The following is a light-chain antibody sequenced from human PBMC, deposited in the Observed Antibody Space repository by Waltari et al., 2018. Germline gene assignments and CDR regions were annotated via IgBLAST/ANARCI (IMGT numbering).Light chain of an antibody. Sequence: DIQMTQSPSALSASVGDTVTISCRANQAISSYLAWYQQKPGKVPKPLIYHASNLEGGVPSRFSGSGSGTDFTLTISGLQPEDSATYYCQQFYSVPLTFGGGTKVEI. J-gene: IGKJ4*01. CDR1: QAISSY. CDR3: QQFYSVPLT. CDR2: HAS. V-gene: IGKV1-12*01.